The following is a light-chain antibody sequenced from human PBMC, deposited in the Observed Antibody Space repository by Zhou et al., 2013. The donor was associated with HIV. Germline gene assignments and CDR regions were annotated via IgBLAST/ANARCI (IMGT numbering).Light chain of an antibody. CDR2: DAS. CDR1: QGINNA. V-gene: IGKV1-13*02. J-gene: IGKJ1*01. Sequence: AIQLTQSPSSLSASVGDRITITCRASQGINNALAWYQQKPGKPPKLLIYDASSLESGVPSRFSGSGSGTDFTLTISSLQPEDFATYYCLQHNSYLWTFGQGTKVEIK. CDR3: LQHNSYLWT.